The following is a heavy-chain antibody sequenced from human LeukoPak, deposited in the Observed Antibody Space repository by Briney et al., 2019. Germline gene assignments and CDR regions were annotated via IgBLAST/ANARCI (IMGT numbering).Heavy chain of an antibody. CDR3: AREKRDLSNSIAVAGTNYFDY. CDR2: IIPIFGTA. J-gene: IGHJ4*02. V-gene: IGHV1-69*05. D-gene: IGHD6-19*01. Sequence: ASVKVSCKASGYTFTSYYMHWVRQAPGQGLEWMGRIIPIFGTANYAQKFQGRVTITTDESTSTAYMELSSLRSEDTAVYYCAREKRDLSNSIAVAGTNYFDYWGQGTLVTVSS. CDR1: GYTFTSYY.